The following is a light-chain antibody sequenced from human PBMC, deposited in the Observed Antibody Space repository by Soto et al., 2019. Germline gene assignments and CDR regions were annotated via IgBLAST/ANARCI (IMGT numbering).Light chain of an antibody. V-gene: IGLV2-14*03. Sequence: QSALTQPASVSGSPGQSITISCTGTSSDVGAYNYVSWYQQHPGKAPKLLIYDVNKRPSGVSNRFSGSKSGNTASLTISWLQAEDEAVYYCASYTTVTTRVVFGGGTKLTVL. CDR2: DVN. J-gene: IGLJ2*01. CDR1: SSDVGAYNY. CDR3: ASYTTVTTRVV.